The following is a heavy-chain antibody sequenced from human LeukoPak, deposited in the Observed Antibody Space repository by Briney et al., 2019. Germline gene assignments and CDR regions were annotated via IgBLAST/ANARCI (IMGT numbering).Heavy chain of an antibody. CDR1: GFTFRSYW. J-gene: IGHJ5*02. D-gene: IGHD3-10*01. V-gene: IGHV3-7*01. CDR3: ARGGQAGTGDL. Sequence: GGSLRLSCAASGFTFRSYWMTWVRQSPGKGLEWVANVKQDGSETYHVDSVKGRFTISRDNAKDSLYLEMNSLRAEDTAVYYCARGGQAGTGDLWGQGTLVTVSS. CDR2: VKQDGSET.